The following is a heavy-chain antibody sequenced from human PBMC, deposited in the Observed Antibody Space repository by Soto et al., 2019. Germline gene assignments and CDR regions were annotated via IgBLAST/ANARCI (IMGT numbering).Heavy chain of an antibody. CDR2: IYSEGTT. CDR1: GITVSSIY. V-gene: IGHV3-53*02. D-gene: IGHD5-18*01. CDR3: ARDPLGYSYGLYYNYGMDV. J-gene: IGHJ6*02. Sequence: EVQLVETGGGLIQPGGSLRLSCAVSGITVSSIYMTWVRQAPGKGLEWVSVIYSEGTTYYADSVKGRFTISRDNSKNPLYLQMNSLRAEDTAVYYCARDPLGYSYGLYYNYGMDVWGQGTTVTVSS.